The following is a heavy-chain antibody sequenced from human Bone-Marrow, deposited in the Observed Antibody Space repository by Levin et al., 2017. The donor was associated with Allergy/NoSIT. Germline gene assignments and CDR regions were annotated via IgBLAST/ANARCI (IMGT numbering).Heavy chain of an antibody. CDR1: GYIFTDYY. CDR3: TRKNLVGTFDY. J-gene: IGHJ4*02. D-gene: IGHD1-1*01. CDR2: INPKSGAT. V-gene: IGHV1-2*06. Sequence: ASVKVSCTASGYIFTDYYMHWVRQAPGQGLEWMGRINPKSGATDYPQRLQGRVTMTRDTSINTDYIELSGRTSDDTAVFFCTRKNLVGTFDYWGRGTLVTVSS.